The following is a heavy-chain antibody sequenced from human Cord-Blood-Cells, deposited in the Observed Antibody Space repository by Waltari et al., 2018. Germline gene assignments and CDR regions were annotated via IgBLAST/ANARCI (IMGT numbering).Heavy chain of an antibody. J-gene: IGHJ3*02. Sequence: QVQLQESGPGLVKPSQTLSLTCTVSGGSISSGGYYCSWIRQHPGKGLEWIGYIYYSGSTYYNPSLKSRVTISVDTSKNQFSLKLSSVTAADTAVYYCARDSTGENAFDIWGQGTMVTVSS. CDR3: ARDSTGENAFDI. V-gene: IGHV4-31*03. CDR1: GGSISSGGYY. D-gene: IGHD7-27*01. CDR2: IYYSGST.